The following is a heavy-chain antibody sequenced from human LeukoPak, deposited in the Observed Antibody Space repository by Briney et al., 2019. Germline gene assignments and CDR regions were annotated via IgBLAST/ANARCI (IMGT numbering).Heavy chain of an antibody. V-gene: IGHV3-15*01. CDR2: IKSKTDGGTT. D-gene: IGHD3-22*01. CDR1: GFTFSSYA. Sequence: AGGSLRLSCAASGFTFSSYAMSWVRQAPGKGLEWVGRIKSKTDGGTTDYAAPVKGRFTISRDDSKNTLYLQMNSLKTEDTAVYYCTTDVSITMIVVDPPLDYRGQGTLVTVSS. CDR3: TTDVSITMIVVDPPLDY. J-gene: IGHJ4*02.